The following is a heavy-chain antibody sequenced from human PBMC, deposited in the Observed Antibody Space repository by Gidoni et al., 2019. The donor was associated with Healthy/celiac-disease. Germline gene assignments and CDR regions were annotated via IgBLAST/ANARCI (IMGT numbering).Heavy chain of an antibody. CDR1: GGSFSGYY. J-gene: IGHJ4*02. CDR2: INHSGST. Sequence: QVQLQQWGAGLLKPSETLSLTCAVYGGSFSGYYWSWIRQPPGKGLEWIGEINHSGSTNYNPSLKSRVTISVDTSKNQFSLKLSSVTAADTAVYYCARGPSNWNDPYDYWGQGTLVTVSS. V-gene: IGHV4-34*01. CDR3: ARGPSNWNDPYDY. D-gene: IGHD1-1*01.